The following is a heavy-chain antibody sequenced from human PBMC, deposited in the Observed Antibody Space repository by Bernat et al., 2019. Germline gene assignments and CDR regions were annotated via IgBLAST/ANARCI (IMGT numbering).Heavy chain of an antibody. CDR3: SRAALRYQLTSYYYFGMDV. CDR1: GFTFGNSA. V-gene: IGHV3-49*03. D-gene: IGHD2-2*01. CDR2: IRGKAYGETT. J-gene: IGHJ6*02. Sequence: EVQLVESGGDLVQPGRSLRLSCTGSGFTFGNSAMSWFRQAPGKGLEWVGFIRGKAYGETTEYAASVKGRFNISRDDSKSIAYLQMNSLETEDTAVYYCSRAALRYQLTSYYYFGMDVWGQGTTVTVSS.